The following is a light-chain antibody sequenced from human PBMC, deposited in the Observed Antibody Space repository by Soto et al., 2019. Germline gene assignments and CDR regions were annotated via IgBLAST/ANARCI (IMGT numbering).Light chain of an antibody. J-gene: IGKJ2*01. CDR3: XXXXSSSYT. V-gene: IGKV3-20*01. CDR2: GAS. CDR1: QSVASSY. Sequence: EIVLTQSPGTLSLSPGEGATLSCRASQSVASSYLAWYQQKPGQAPRLIIYGASNRATGTPDRFSGGGSGIDFTLXISRXEPEDFXVXXXXXXXSSSYTFGQGTKLEIK.